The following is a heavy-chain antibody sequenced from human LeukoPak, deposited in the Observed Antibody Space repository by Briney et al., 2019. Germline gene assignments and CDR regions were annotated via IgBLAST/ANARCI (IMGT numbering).Heavy chain of an antibody. V-gene: IGHV4-59*01. D-gene: IGHD4/OR15-4a*01. CDR2: IYYSGST. J-gene: IGHJ4*02. Sequence: EWIGYIYYSGSTNYNPSLKSRVTISVDTSKNQFSLKLSSVTAADTAVYYCARALTGYFDYWGQGTLVTVSS. CDR3: ARALTGYFDY.